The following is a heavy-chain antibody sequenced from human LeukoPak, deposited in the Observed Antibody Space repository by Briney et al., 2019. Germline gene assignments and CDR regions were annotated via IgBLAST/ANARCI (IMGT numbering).Heavy chain of an antibody. D-gene: IGHD2-21*02. J-gene: IGHJ3*01. CDR3: ARGGGDHAFDV. CDR1: GFTFSPYW. V-gene: IGHV3-74*01. CDR2: INSDGSST. Sequence: GGSLRLSCAASGFTFSPYWMHWVRQGPGKGLVWVSRINSDGSSTIYADSVKGRFTISRDNAKNTLYLQVDSLRAEDTAVYYCARGGGDHAFDVWGQGTMVTVSS.